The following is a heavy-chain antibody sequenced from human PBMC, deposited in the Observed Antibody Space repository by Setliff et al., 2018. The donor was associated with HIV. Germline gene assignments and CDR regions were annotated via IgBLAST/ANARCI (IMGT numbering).Heavy chain of an antibody. Sequence: SETLSLTCTVSGGSISSGGYYWSWIRQHPGKGLEWIGYIYYSGSTYYNPSLKSRVTMSVDASKNQFSLKLSSVTAADTAVYYCARARGPLPYYYLDVWGKGTTVTVSS. CDR3: ARARGPLPYYYLDV. CDR2: IYYSGST. J-gene: IGHJ6*03. V-gene: IGHV4-31*03. CDR1: GGSISSGGYY. D-gene: IGHD3-10*01.